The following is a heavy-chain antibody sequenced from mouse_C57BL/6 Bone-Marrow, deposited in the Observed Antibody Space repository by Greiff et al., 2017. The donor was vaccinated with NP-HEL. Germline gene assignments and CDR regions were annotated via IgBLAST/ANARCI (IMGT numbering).Heavy chain of an antibody. CDR2: IRNKANNHAT. CDR1: GFTFSDAW. J-gene: IGHJ4*01. D-gene: IGHD2-2*01. Sequence: EVQVVESGGGLVQPGGSMKLSCAASGFTFSDAWMDWVRQSPEKGLEWVAEIRNKANNHATYYAESVKGRFTISRDDSKSSVYLQMNSLRAEDTGIYYCTRDYGYDEKDAMDYWGQGTSVTVSS. CDR3: TRDYGYDEKDAMDY. V-gene: IGHV6-6*01.